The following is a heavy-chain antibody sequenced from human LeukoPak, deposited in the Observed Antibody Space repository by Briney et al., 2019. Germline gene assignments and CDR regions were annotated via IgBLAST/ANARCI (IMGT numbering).Heavy chain of an antibody. CDR3: SRVRDGYNDAYDI. D-gene: IGHD5-24*01. J-gene: IGHJ3*02. Sequence: ASVKVSCKASGYTFTSYTLNWVRQAPGQGLEWMGWINTNTGNPTYAQGFTGRFVFSLDTSVSTAYLQISSLKAEDTAVYYCSRVRDGYNDAYDIWGQGTMVTVSS. CDR2: INTNTGNP. V-gene: IGHV7-4-1*02. CDR1: GYTFTSYT.